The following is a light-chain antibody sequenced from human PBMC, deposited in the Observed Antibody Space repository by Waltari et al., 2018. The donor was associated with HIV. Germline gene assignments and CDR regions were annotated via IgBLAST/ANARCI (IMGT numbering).Light chain of an antibody. J-gene: IGLJ3*02. CDR2: HTN. V-gene: IGLV1-44*01. CDR3: SAWDDNLNGL. Sequence: QSVLTQPHSASGTLGPRVTIPCSGSRSNIGSNTVNWYKQLPGTAPKLLMHHTNRRPSGVPDRFSGSKSCTSASLAISRLQSEDEADYYCSAWDDNLNGLFGGGTKLTVL. CDR1: RSNIGSNT.